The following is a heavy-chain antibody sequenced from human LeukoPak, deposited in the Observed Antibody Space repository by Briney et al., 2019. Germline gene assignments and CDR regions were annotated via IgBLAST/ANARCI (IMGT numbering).Heavy chain of an antibody. Sequence: GESLKISCKGSGYSFTTYWIGWVRQMPGKGLEWMAIIYPGDSNTRYSPSFQGQVTISADKSISTAYLQWSSLKASDTAMYHCARGGGGYSLGHYAFDIWGQGTMVTVSS. CDR3: ARGGGGYSLGHYAFDI. V-gene: IGHV5-51*01. D-gene: IGHD5-18*01. CDR2: IYPGDSNT. CDR1: GYSFTTYW. J-gene: IGHJ3*02.